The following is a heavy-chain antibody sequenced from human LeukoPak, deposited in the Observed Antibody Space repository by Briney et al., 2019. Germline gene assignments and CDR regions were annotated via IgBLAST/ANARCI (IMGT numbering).Heavy chain of an antibody. CDR1: GFTFSNYW. J-gene: IGHJ5*02. D-gene: IGHD6-25*01. CDR2: IKQGASEK. Sequence: GGPLRLSCAAAGFTFSNYWMTWVRQAPGKGLEWVANIKQGASEKHYVDSVKGRFTISRDDTKDSLYLQMNSLGAEDTAVYYCARERREAAGFDPWGQGILVTVSS. CDR3: ARERREAAGFDP. V-gene: IGHV3-7*04.